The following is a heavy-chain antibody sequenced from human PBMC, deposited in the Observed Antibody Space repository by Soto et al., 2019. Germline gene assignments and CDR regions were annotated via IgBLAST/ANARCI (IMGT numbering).Heavy chain of an antibody. D-gene: IGHD2-21*02. CDR2: IIPIYGTA. CDR1: GCTFSSYA. J-gene: IGHJ6*02. CDR3: ATPYCGGDCYSEYYYGMDV. V-gene: IGHV1-69*01. Sequence: QVQLVQSGAEVKKPGSSVQVSCKASGCTFSSYAISWVRQAPGRGLERMGGIIPIYGTANYAQKFQGRVTITADESTSTAYMELSSLRSEDTAVYYCATPYCGGDCYSEYYYGMDVWGQGTTVTVSS.